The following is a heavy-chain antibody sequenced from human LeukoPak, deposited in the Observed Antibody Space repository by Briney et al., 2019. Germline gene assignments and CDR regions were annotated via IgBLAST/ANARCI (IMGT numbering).Heavy chain of an antibody. Sequence: GSLRLSCAASGFTFSSYAMSWVRQAPGKGLEWVSAISGSGGSTYYADSVKGRFTISRDNSKNTLYLQMNSLRAEDTAVYYCTPDSSSWYALQYWGQGTLVTVSS. CDR3: TPDSSSWYALQY. J-gene: IGHJ4*02. CDR1: GFTFSSYA. CDR2: ISGSGGST. D-gene: IGHD6-13*01. V-gene: IGHV3-23*01.